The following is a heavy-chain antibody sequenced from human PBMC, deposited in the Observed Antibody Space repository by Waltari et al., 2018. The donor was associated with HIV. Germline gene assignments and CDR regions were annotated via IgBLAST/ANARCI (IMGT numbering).Heavy chain of an antibody. CDR2: IYTSGST. D-gene: IGHD3-10*01. CDR3: ARDRPYYYGSGSLRYFDY. J-gene: IGHJ4*02. V-gene: IGHV4-61*02. CDR1: GGSISSGSYY. Sequence: QVQLQESGPGLVKPSQTLSLTCPVSGGSISSGSYYWSWIRQPAGKGLEWIGRIYTSGSTNYNPSLKSRVTISVDTSKNQFSLKLSSVTAADTAVYYCARDRPYYYGSGSLRYFDYWGQGTLVTVSS.